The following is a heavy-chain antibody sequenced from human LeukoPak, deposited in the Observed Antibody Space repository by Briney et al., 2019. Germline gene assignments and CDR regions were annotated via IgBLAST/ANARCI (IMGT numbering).Heavy chain of an antibody. CDR2: ISAYNGDT. J-gene: IGHJ4*02. D-gene: IGHD4-17*01. CDR3: ARPPSSTGDYFDY. Sequence: ASVKVSCKASGYTFTSYGISWVRQAPGQGLEWMGWISAYNGDTKYAQNLQGRGTMTTDTSTSTAYMELRSLRSDDTAVYYCARPPSSTGDYFDYWGQGTLVTVSS. V-gene: IGHV1-18*01. CDR1: GYTFTSYG.